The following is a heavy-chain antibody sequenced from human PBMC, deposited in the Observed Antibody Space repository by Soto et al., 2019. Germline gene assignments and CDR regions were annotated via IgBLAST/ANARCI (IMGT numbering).Heavy chain of an antibody. J-gene: IGHJ6*03. CDR3: AKVPFGELPYYYYYYMDV. V-gene: IGHV3-23*01. CDR1: GFTFSSYA. Sequence: EVQLLESGGGLVQPGGSLRLSCAASGFTFSSYAMSWVRQAPGKGLEWVSAISGSGGSTYYADSVKGRFTISRDNSKNTLYLQMNSLRAEDTAVYYCAKVPFGELPYYYYYYMDVWGKGTTVTVSS. D-gene: IGHD3-10*01. CDR2: ISGSGGST.